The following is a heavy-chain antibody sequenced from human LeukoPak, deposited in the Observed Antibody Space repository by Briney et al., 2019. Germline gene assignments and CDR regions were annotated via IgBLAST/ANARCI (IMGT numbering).Heavy chain of an antibody. CDR2: IHHSGRT. CDR3: AKEGPDNWNYAFDY. Sequence: SETLSLTCTVSGGSISSSGDFWGWIRQPPGKEPEYIASIHHSGRTYYNLSLKSRVTMSVDTSKNQFSLKLSSVTATDTAVYYCAKEGPDNWNYAFDYWGQGTLATVSS. D-gene: IGHD1-7*01. J-gene: IGHJ4*02. CDR1: GGSISSSGDF. V-gene: IGHV4-39*02.